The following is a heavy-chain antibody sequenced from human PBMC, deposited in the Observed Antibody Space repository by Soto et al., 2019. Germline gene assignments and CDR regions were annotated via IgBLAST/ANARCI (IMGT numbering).Heavy chain of an antibody. CDR2: IYPGDSDA. V-gene: IGHV5-51*01. CDR3: ARQKAGSVSALDY. Sequence: GESLKISCKGFGYSFTRYWIGWVRQMPGKGLEWMGIIYPGDSDARYSPSFQGRVSISADKSIDTAYLQWSSLKASDTAMYYCARQKAGSVSALDYWGQGALVTVSS. J-gene: IGHJ4*02. CDR1: GYSFTRYW. D-gene: IGHD6-19*01.